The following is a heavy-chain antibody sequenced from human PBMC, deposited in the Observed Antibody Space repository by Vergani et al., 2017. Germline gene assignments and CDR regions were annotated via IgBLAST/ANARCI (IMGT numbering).Heavy chain of an antibody. CDR3: AREQWELLSDY. CDR2: INPNSGGT. Sequence: QVQLVQSGAEVKKPGSSVKVSCKASGGTFSSYAISWVRQAPGQGLEWMGWINPNSGGTNYAQKFQGRVTMTRDTSISTAYMELSRLRSDDTAVYYCAREQWELLSDYWGQGTLVTVSS. J-gene: IGHJ4*02. CDR1: GGTFSSYA. D-gene: IGHD1-26*01. V-gene: IGHV1-2*02.